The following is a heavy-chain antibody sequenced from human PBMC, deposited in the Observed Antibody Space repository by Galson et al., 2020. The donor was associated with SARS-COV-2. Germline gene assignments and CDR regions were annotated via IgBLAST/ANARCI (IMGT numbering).Heavy chain of an antibody. J-gene: IGHJ3*02. CDR2: IKQDGSEK. CDR1: VFTFSSYW. CDR3: ARSRYFDWLPDAFDI. D-gene: IGHD3-9*01. Sequence: GESLKISCAASVFTFSSYWMSWVRQAPGKGLEWVANIKQDGSEKYYVDSVKGRFTISRDNAKNSLYLQMNSLRAEDTAVYYCARSRYFDWLPDAFDIWGQGTMVTVSS. V-gene: IGHV3-7*03.